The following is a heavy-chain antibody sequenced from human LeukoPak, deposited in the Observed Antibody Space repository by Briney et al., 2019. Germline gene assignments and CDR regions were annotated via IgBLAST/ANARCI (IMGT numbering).Heavy chain of an antibody. CDR1: GGSISSYY. V-gene: IGHV4-59*08. D-gene: IGHD4-23*01. CDR2: IYYGGST. CDR3: ARRTVVKGYFDY. Sequence: SETLSLTCTVSGGSISSYYWSWIRQPPGKGLEWIGYIYYGGSTNYNPSLKSRVTISVDTSKNQFSLKLSSVTAADTAVYYCARRTVVKGYFDYWGQGTLVTVSS. J-gene: IGHJ4*02.